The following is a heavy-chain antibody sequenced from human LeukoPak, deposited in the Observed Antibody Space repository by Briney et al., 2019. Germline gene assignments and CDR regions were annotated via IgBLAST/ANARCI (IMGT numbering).Heavy chain of an antibody. Sequence: GALRLSCLAPGFTFRSYAMHWVRPAPGEGLEYFLSLSSDGGNTYYANSVRGRFTISRDNSKNTLYLQMGSLRTEDMAVFYCARGSHRRYSSSWYSLWGQGTLVTVSS. CDR1: GFTFRSYA. V-gene: IGHV3-64*01. D-gene: IGHD6-13*01. J-gene: IGHJ4*02. CDR2: LSSDGGNT. CDR3: ARGSHRRYSSSWYSL.